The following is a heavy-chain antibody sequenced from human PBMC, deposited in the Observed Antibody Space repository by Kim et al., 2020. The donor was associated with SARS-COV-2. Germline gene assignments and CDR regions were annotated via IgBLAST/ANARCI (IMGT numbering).Heavy chain of an antibody. Sequence: ASVKVSCKVSGYTLTELSMHWVRQAPGKGLEWMGGFDPEDGETIYAQKFQGRVTMTEDTSTDTAYMELSSLRSEDTAVYYCATEGKTYYYDSSGNGAFDIWGQGTMVTVSS. CDR1: GYTLTELS. CDR3: ATEGKTYYYDSSGNGAFDI. D-gene: IGHD3-22*01. V-gene: IGHV1-24*01. J-gene: IGHJ3*02. CDR2: FDPEDGET.